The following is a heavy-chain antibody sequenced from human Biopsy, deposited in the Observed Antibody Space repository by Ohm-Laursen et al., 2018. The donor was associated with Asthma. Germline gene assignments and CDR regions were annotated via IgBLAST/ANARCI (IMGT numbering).Heavy chain of an antibody. D-gene: IGHD3-3*01. Sequence: TQTLTLTCTVSGFSLSTLGVGVGWFRQPPGKALEWLAHIFSNDEKSYSTSLKSRITISKDTAKSQVVLTMSNMDPVDTATYYCARVVNYDFRSGYWFDPWSQGTLVTVSS. CDR3: ARVVNYDFRSGYWFDP. V-gene: IGHV2-26*01. CDR1: GFSLSTLGVG. CDR2: IFSNDEK. J-gene: IGHJ5*02.